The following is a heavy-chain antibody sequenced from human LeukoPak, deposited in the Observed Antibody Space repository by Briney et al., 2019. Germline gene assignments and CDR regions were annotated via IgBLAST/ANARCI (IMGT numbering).Heavy chain of an antibody. D-gene: IGHD3-9*01. V-gene: IGHV4-34*01. Sequence: PGGSLRLSCAASGFTFSDYYMSWIRQPPGKGLEWIGEINHSGSTNYNPSLKSRVTISIDTSKNQFSLKLSSVTAADTAVYYCARRTTYFGWRPSESPSCFDYWGQGTLVTVSS. CDR1: GFTFSDYY. CDR3: ARRTTYFGWRPSESPSCFDY. CDR2: INHSGST. J-gene: IGHJ4*02.